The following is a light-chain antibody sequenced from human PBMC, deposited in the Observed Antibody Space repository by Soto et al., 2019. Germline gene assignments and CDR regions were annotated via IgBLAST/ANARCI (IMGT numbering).Light chain of an antibody. V-gene: IGKV3-20*01. Sequence: EIVLTQSPATLSLSPGERAALSCRASQNVDSSLLAWYQQKPGQAPRLLIDGASSRATGIPDRFSGSWSGTDFTLIISRLEPEDFAVYYCQQYANLPWTFGLGTKVEIK. CDR2: GAS. CDR3: QQYANLPWT. J-gene: IGKJ1*01. CDR1: QNVDSSL.